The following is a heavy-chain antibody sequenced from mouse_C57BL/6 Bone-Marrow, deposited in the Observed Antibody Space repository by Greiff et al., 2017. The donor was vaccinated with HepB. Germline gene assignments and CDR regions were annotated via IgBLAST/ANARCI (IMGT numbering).Heavy chain of an antibody. V-gene: IGHV1-42*01. Sequence: EVQLQQSGPELVKPGASVKISCKASGYSFTGYYMNWVKQSPEKSLEWIGEINPSTGGTTYNQKFKAKATLTVDKSSSTAYMQLKSLTSEDSAVYYCARHYGSSSYYFDYWGQGTTLTVSS. J-gene: IGHJ2*01. CDR3: ARHYGSSSYYFDY. D-gene: IGHD1-1*01. CDR1: GYSFTGYY. CDR2: INPSTGGT.